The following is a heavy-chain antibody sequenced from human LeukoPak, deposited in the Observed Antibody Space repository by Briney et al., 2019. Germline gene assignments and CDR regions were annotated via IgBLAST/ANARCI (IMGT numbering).Heavy chain of an antibody. CDR2: ISYHARDQ. D-gene: IGHD2-8*02. CDR3: AAQPCSGGVCYLDY. V-gene: IGHV3-30*04. CDR1: GFTFSSYA. Sequence: GGSLRLSCAASGFTFSSYAMHWVRQAPGKGLGWVTVISYHARDQFYADSVKGRFTVSRDNSKNTLYLQMNSLRAEDSAVYYCAAQPCSGGVCYLDYWGQETLVTVSS. J-gene: IGHJ4*02.